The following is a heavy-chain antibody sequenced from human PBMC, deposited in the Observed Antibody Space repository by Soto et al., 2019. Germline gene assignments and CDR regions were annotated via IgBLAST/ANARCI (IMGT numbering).Heavy chain of an antibody. CDR2: IYYSGST. J-gene: IGHJ6*02. D-gene: IGHD2-8*01. Sequence: SETLSLTCTVSGGSISSYYWSWIRQPPGKGLEWIGYIYYSGSTNYNPSLKSRVTISVDTSKNQFSLKLSSVTAADTAVYYCARMVRYYGMDVWGQGTTVTVSS. CDR1: GGSISSYY. CDR3: ARMVRYYGMDV. V-gene: IGHV4-59*08.